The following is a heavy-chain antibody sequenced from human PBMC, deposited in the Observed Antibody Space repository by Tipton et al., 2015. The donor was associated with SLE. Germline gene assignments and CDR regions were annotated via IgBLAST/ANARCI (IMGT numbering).Heavy chain of an antibody. CDR1: GASISTHY. V-gene: IGHV4-59*04. D-gene: IGHD6-13*01. CDR3: ATIALAAAGSGWFDP. Sequence: TLSLTCTVSGASISTHYWGWVRQPPGKGLEWIGNIYHSGSIYQNPSLKSRVTISVDTSKNQFSLKLSSVTAADTAVYYCATIALAAAGSGWFDPWGQGTLVTVSS. CDR2: IYHSGSI. J-gene: IGHJ5*02.